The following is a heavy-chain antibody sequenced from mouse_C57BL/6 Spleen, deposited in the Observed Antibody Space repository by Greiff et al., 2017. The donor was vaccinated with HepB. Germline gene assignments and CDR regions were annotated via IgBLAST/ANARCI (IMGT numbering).Heavy chain of an antibody. V-gene: IGHV2-2*01. CDR2: IWSGGST. Sequence: VMLVESGPGLVQPSQSLSITCTVSGFSLTSYGVHWVRQSPGKGLEWLGVIWSGGSTDYNAAFISRLSISKDNSKSQVFFKMNSLQADDTAIYYCARGGNWDGFAYWGQGTLVTVSA. CDR3: ARGGNWDGFAY. J-gene: IGHJ3*01. D-gene: IGHD4-1*01. CDR1: GFSLTSYG.